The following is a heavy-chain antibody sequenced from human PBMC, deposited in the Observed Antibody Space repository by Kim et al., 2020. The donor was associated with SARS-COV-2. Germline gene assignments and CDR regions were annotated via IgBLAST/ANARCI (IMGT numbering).Heavy chain of an antibody. Sequence: SRVTISVDTSKTQFSLKLSSVTAADTAVYYCARVRRDYVWGSYRYWSFDYWGQGTLVTVSS. CDR3: ARVRRDYVWGSYRYWSFDY. D-gene: IGHD3-16*02. J-gene: IGHJ4*02. V-gene: IGHV4-31*02.